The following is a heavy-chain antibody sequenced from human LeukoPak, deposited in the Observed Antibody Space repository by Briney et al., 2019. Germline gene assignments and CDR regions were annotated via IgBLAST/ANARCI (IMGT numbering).Heavy chain of an antibody. CDR1: GGSISSYY. Sequence: SETLSLTCTVSGGSISSYYWSWIRQPPGKGLEWIGYIYYSGSTNYNPSLKSRVTISVDTSKNQFSLKLSSVTAADTAVYYCARATSYFDYWGQGTLVTVSS. CDR3: ARATSYFDY. CDR2: IYYSGST. V-gene: IGHV4-59*01. J-gene: IGHJ4*02.